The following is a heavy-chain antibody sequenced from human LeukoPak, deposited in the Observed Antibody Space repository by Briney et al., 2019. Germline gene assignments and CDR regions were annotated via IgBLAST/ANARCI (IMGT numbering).Heavy chain of an antibody. CDR3: ARVLVRGVTDAFDI. Sequence: ASQTLSLTCAVSGGSISSGGYSWSWIRQPPGKGLEWIGYIYHSGSTYYNPSLKSRVTISVDRSKNQFSLKLSSVTAADTAVYYCARVLVRGVTDAFDIWGQGTMVTVSS. CDR1: GGSISSGGYS. J-gene: IGHJ3*02. CDR2: IYHSGST. V-gene: IGHV4-30-2*01. D-gene: IGHD3-10*01.